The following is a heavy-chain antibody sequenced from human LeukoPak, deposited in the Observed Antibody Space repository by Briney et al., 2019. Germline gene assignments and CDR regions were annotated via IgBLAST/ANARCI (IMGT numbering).Heavy chain of an antibody. CDR3: ARLPGDRSFDY. CDR1: GGSFSGYY. CDR2: IYYSGST. Sequence: SETLSLTCAVYGGSFSGYYWSWIRQPPGKGLEWIGSIYYSGSTYYNPSLKSRVTISVDTSKNQFSLKLSSVTAADTAVYYCARLPGDRSFDYWGQGTLVTVSS. D-gene: IGHD1-14*01. V-gene: IGHV4-34*01. J-gene: IGHJ4*02.